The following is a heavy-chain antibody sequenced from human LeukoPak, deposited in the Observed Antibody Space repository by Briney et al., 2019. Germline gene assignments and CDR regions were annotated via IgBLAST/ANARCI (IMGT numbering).Heavy chain of an antibody. CDR3: AKDRRSNGFSVDS. V-gene: IGHV3-23*01. CDR1: GFRFSSFG. Sequence: PGGSLRLSCAASGFRFSSFGMSWVRQAPGKGLEWVSTISGSGRVKDDAEGRFSISRDNSKNMVYLQMSSLRVDDTAVYYCAKDRRSNGFSVDSWGQATLVTVSS. CDR2: ISGSGRVK. D-gene: IGHD2-8*01. J-gene: IGHJ4*02.